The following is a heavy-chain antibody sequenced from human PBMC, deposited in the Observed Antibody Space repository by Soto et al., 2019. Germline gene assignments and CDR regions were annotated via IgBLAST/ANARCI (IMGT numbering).Heavy chain of an antibody. D-gene: IGHD2-15*01. CDR3: AKGIGYCSSTACAPSMDV. CDR1: GFTFSSFA. CDR2: ISFDGTKI. Sequence: GWSLRLSCAASGFTFSSFAMHWVRQAPGKGLEWVAIISFDGTKISYADSVKGRFTISRDNFKKTVYLQMHSLRAEDTAVYYCAKGIGYCSSTACAPSMDVWGQGTSVTVSS. J-gene: IGHJ6*02. V-gene: IGHV3-30*18.